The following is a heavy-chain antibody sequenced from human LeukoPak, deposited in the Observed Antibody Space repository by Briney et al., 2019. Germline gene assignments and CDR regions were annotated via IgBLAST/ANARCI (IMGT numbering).Heavy chain of an antibody. V-gene: IGHV3-43*01. CDR1: GFTFDDYT. D-gene: IGHD3-22*01. CDR3: AKDPTHYRVWDYYETIGLSY. CDR2: ITWDGGST. J-gene: IGHJ4*02. Sequence: GGSLRLSCAASGFTFDDYTMHWVRQAPGKGLEWVSLITWDGGSTYYADSVKGRFTISRDNSKNTLNLQMNSLRAEDTAVDYCAKDPTHYRVWDYYETIGLSYWGQGTLVTVSS.